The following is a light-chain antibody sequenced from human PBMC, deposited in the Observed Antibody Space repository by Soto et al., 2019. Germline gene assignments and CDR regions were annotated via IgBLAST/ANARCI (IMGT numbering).Light chain of an antibody. Sequence: QSVLTQPPSVSGAPGQRVTISCTGSSSNIGAGYDVHWYQQFPGTTPKFLIYGNTNRPSGVPDRFSASKSGTSASLDITGLQAEDEAEYFCQSYDSSLTLVFGGGTKLTVL. CDR2: GNT. J-gene: IGLJ2*01. CDR3: QSYDSSLTLV. CDR1: SSNIGAGYD. V-gene: IGLV1-40*01.